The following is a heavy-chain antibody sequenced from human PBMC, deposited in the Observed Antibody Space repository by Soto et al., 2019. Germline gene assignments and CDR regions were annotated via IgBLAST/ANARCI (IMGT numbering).Heavy chain of an antibody. CDR1: GFTFSNAW. CDR2: IKSKTDGGTT. J-gene: IGHJ6*02. Sequence: VQLVESGGGLVKPGGSLRLSCAASGFTFSNAWMNWVRQAPGKGLEWVGRIKSKTDGGTTDYAAPVKGRFTISRDDSKNTLYLQMNSLKTEDTAVYYCTTDKAYYDFWSFYYYGMDVWGQGTTVTVSS. D-gene: IGHD3-3*01. CDR3: TTDKAYYDFWSFYYYGMDV. V-gene: IGHV3-15*07.